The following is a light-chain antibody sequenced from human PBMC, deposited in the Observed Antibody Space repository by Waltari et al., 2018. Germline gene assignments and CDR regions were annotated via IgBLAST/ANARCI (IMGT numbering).Light chain of an antibody. CDR3: QQRTNWMYT. V-gene: IGKV3-11*01. CDR1: QSGSSN. CDR2: DAS. J-gene: IGKJ2*01. Sequence: ETVLTQSPATLSLSPGERATLSCRASQSGSSNLAWYQQKPGQAPRILIYDASNRATGIPARFSGSGSGTDFTLTISSLEPEDFALYYCQQRTNWMYTFGQGTKLEIK.